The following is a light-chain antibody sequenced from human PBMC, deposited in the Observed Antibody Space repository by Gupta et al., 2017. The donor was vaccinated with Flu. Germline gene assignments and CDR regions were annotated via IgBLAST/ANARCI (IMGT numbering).Light chain of an antibody. Sequence: EIVLTQSPVTLSLSPGDSAVLSCRASQSVNNQLAWYQQRPGQPPTLLMYDASRRAAGVPARFSGSGSGTDFTLTITTLEPEDFAVYYCQQRSGLPMYTFGQGTKLEIK. CDR2: DAS. CDR3: QQRSGLPMYT. CDR1: QSVNNQ. J-gene: IGKJ2*01. V-gene: IGKV3-11*01.